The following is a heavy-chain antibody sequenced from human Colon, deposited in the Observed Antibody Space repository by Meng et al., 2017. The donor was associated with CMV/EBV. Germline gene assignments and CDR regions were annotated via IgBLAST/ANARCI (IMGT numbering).Heavy chain of an antibody. Sequence: GGSLRLSCAASGFSFITSSMHWVRQAPGKGLEYVSAISRDGRIKYYADSLKGRFTISRDNSKDTLYLEMGNLRPEDTAVYYCAREVFPGTGGFDIWGQGTMVTVSS. D-gene: IGHD2-8*02. J-gene: IGHJ3*02. CDR2: ISRDGRIK. V-gene: IGHV3-64*02. CDR3: AREVFPGTGGFDI. CDR1: GFSFITSS.